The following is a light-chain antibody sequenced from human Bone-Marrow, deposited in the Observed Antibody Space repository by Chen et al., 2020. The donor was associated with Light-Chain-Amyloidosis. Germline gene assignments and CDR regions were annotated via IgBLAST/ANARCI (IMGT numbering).Light chain of an antibody. V-gene: IGLV3-10*01. CDR2: EDT. Sequence: SYVLTQPSSVSVSPGQTARITCSGDVLSRKYAYWYQQKSGQAPVLVIYEDTTRPSGIPERFSGSSSGTMATLTISGAQVEDEADYYCYSTDSSGNLRVFGGGTKLTVL. J-gene: IGLJ3*02. CDR1: VLSRKY. CDR3: YSTDSSGNLRV.